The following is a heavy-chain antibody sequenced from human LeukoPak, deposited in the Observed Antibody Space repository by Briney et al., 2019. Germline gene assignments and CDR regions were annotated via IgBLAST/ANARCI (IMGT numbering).Heavy chain of an antibody. J-gene: IGHJ6*04. CDR1: EFTFSSYT. D-gene: IGHD3-10*02. Sequence: KPGGSLRLSCAASEFTFSSYTMNWVRQAPGKGLEWVSSISSSSYYIYYADSVKGRFTISRDNAKNSLYLQMNSLRAEDTAVYYCAELGITMIGGVWGKGTTVTISS. CDR3: AELGITMIGGV. CDR2: ISSSSYYI. V-gene: IGHV3-21*01.